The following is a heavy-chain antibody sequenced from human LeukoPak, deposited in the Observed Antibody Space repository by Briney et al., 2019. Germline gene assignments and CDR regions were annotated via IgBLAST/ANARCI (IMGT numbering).Heavy chain of an antibody. CDR1: GYTFTSYG. CDR2: ISAYNGNT. Sequence: GASVKVSCKASGYTFTSYGISWVRQAPGQGLEWMGWISAYNGNTNYAQKLQGRVTMTTDTSTSTAYMELRSLRSDDTAVYYCARAAGGGTSCLSRPGVACFGAFDIWGQGTMVTVSS. D-gene: IGHD2-2*01. CDR3: ARAAGGGTSCLSRPGVACFGAFDI. V-gene: IGHV1-18*01. J-gene: IGHJ3*02.